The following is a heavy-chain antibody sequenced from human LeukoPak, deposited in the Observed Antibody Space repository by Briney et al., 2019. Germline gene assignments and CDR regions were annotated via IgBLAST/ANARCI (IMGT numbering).Heavy chain of an antibody. CDR2: ISGSGDST. CDR3: AKGPHQHSSSPFDY. J-gene: IGHJ4*02. Sequence: GGSLGLSCAASGFTFRNYGMIWVRQAPGKGLEWVSSISGSGDSTYYADSVKGRFTIPRDNSKDTLHLQMNSLRAEDTAMYYCAKGPHQHSSSPFDYWGQGALVTVSS. V-gene: IGHV3-23*01. CDR1: GFTFRNYG. D-gene: IGHD6-13*01.